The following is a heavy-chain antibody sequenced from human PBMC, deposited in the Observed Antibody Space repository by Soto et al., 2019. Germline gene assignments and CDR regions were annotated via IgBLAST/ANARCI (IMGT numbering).Heavy chain of an antibody. Sequence: GESLKISCKGSGYSFTIYWIAWLRQMPGKGLEWMGMIYPGDSDTRYSPSFQGQVTISADKSITTAYLQWSSLSASDTAMYYYARSYSSSSYFDYWGQGALVTVSS. V-gene: IGHV5-51*01. D-gene: IGHD6-6*01. CDR3: ARSYSSSSYFDY. J-gene: IGHJ4*02. CDR2: IYPGDSDT. CDR1: GYSFTIYW.